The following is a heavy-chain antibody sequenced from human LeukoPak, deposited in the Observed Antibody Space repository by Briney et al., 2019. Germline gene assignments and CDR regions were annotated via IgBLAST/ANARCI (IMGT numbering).Heavy chain of an antibody. CDR1: GFTFSSYG. V-gene: IGHV3-30*02. J-gene: IGHJ6*03. Sequence: GGSLRLSCAASGFTFSSYGMHWVRQAPGKGLQWVTFIRYDGSDKYYADSVKGRFTISRDNSKNTLYLQMNSLRAEDTAVYYCAKTGIQLWPTSYYYYMDVWGKGTTVTVSS. CDR2: IRYDGSDK. CDR3: AKTGIQLWPTSYYYYMDV. D-gene: IGHD5-18*01.